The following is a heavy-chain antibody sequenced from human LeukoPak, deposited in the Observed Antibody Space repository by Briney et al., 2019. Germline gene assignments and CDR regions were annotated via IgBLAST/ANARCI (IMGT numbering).Heavy chain of an antibody. CDR3: ARVRRDLVRDY. CDR1: GFTFSGYW. D-gene: IGHD2-2*01. V-gene: IGHV3-7*01. J-gene: IGHJ4*02. Sequence: PGGSLRLSCAASGFTFSGYWVSWVRQAPGKGLEWVANINQVGGETYHVDSVKGRFTISRDNAKNSLYLQMNSLRAEDTAVYLCARVRRDLVRDYWGQGTLVTVSS. CDR2: INQVGGET.